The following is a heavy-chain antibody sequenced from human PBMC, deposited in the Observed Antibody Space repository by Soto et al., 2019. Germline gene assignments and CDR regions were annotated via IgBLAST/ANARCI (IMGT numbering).Heavy chain of an antibody. CDR1: GFTFSSYS. CDR3: ARDTNFYGSGSGVDY. J-gene: IGHJ4*02. V-gene: IGHV3-21*01. CDR2: IISSSGYI. Sequence: EVQLVESGGGLVKPGGSLRLSCAASGFTFSSYSMSWVRQAPGKGLEWVSSIISSSGYIHYADLVKGRFTISRDNAKNSLYLQMNRLRVEDTAVYYCARDTNFYGSGSGVDYWGQGTLVTVSS. D-gene: IGHD3-10*01.